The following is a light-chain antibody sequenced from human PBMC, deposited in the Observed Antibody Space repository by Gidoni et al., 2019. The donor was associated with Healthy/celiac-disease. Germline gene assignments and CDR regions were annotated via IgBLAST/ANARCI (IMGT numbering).Light chain of an antibody. Sequence: EIVLTQSPGTLSLSPGERATLSCRASQSVSSSYLAWYQQKPGQAPRLLIYGASSWATGIPDRFSGSGSGTDFTLTISRLEPEDFAVYYCQQYGSSQSWTFGQGTKVEIK. CDR1: QSVSSSY. V-gene: IGKV3-20*01. CDR2: GAS. J-gene: IGKJ1*01. CDR3: QQYGSSQSWT.